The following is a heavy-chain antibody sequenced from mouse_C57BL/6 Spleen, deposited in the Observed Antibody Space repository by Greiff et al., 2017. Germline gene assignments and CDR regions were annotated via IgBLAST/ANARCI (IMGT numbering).Heavy chain of an antibody. CDR3: VRHGWDDAMDY. CDR2: IRSKSNNYAT. D-gene: IGHD4-1*01. V-gene: IGHV10-1*01. J-gene: IGHJ4*01. Sequence: EVMLVESGGGLVQPKGSLKLSCAASGFSFNTYAMNWVRQAPGKGLEWVARIRSKSNNYATYYADSVKDRFTISRDDSESMLYLQMNNLKTEDTAMYYCVRHGWDDAMDYWGQGTSVTVSS. CDR1: GFSFNTYA.